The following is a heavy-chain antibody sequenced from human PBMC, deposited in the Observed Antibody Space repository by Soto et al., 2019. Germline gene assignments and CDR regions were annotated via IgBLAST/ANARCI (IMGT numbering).Heavy chain of an antibody. CDR1: GGSFSGYY. CDR2: INHSGST. J-gene: IGHJ6*02. D-gene: IGHD6-19*01. Sequence: SETLSLTCAVYGGSFSGYYWSWIRQPPGKGLEWIGEINHSGSTNYNPSLKSRVTISVDTSKNQFSLKLSSVTAADTAVYYCARAPYSSGWSLFPFCYYGMDVWGQGTTVTVSS. V-gene: IGHV4-34*01. CDR3: ARAPYSSGWSLFPFCYYGMDV.